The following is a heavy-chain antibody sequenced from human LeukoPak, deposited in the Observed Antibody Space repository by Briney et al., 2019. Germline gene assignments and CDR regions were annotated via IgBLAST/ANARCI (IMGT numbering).Heavy chain of an antibody. V-gene: IGHV3-21*01. Sequence: PGGSLRLSCAASGFTFSSYSMNWVRQAPGKGLEWVSSISSSSSYIYYADSVKGRFTISRDNAKNSLYLQMNSLRAEDTAVYYCARDARWIQWLPDYWGQGTLVTVSS. D-gene: IGHD5-24*01. CDR1: GFTFSSYS. CDR3: ARDARWIQWLPDY. CDR2: ISSSSSYI. J-gene: IGHJ4*02.